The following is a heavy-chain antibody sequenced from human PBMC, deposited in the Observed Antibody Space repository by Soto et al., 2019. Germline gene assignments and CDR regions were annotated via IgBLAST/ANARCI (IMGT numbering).Heavy chain of an antibody. CDR1: GFTFSSYG. J-gene: IGHJ4*02. CDR3: KSDFDY. Sequence: PGGSLRLSCAASGFTFSSYGMHWVRQAPGKGLEWVAVISYDGSNKYYADSVKGRFTISRDNSKNTLYLQMNSLRAEDTAVYYCKSDFDYWGQGTLVTVSS. CDR2: ISYDGSNK. V-gene: IGHV3-30*03.